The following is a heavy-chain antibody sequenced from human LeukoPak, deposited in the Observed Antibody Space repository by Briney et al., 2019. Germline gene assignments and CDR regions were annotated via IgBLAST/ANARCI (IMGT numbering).Heavy chain of an antibody. CDR2: ISGSGGST. CDR1: GFTFCSYA. D-gene: IGHD1-26*01. Sequence: PGGALRLSRSASGFTFCSYAMSWGRQAPGKGVEWGSAISGSGGSTYYADSVKGRFTISRDNSKNTLYLQMNSLRAEDTAVYYCAKTGSFNSGSYYGFDYWGQGTLVTVSS. CDR3: AKTGSFNSGSYYGFDY. V-gene: IGHV3-23*01. J-gene: IGHJ4*02.